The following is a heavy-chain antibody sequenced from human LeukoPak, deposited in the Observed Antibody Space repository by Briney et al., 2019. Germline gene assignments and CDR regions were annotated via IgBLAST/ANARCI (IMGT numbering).Heavy chain of an antibody. CDR2: INHSGST. D-gene: IGHD5-24*01. Sequence: SETLSLTCAVYGGSFSGYYWSWIRQPPGKGLEWIGEINHSGSTNYNPSLKSRVTISVDTSKNQFSLKLSSVTAVDTAVYYCARARDGYNYGFDYWGQGTLVTVSS. CDR1: GGSFSGYY. V-gene: IGHV4-34*01. CDR3: ARARDGYNYGFDY. J-gene: IGHJ4*02.